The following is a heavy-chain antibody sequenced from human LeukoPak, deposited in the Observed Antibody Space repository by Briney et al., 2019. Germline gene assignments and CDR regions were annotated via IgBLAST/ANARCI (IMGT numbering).Heavy chain of an antibody. CDR1: GYTFTSYY. V-gene: IGHV1-46*01. CDR2: INPSGGST. J-gene: IGHJ4*02. Sequence: ASVKVSCKASGYTFTSYYMHWVRQAPGQGLEWMGIINPSGGSTSYAQKFQGRVTMTRDMSTSTVYMELSSLRSEDTAVYYCASSEYCSGGSCYSLDYWGQGTLVTVSS. CDR3: ASSEYCSGGSCYSLDY. D-gene: IGHD2-15*01.